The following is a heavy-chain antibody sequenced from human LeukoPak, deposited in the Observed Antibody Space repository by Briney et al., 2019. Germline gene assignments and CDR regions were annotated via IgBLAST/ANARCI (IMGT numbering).Heavy chain of an antibody. CDR1: GFTFSIYW. CDR3: AKSYYGG. CDR2: IKPDGSEE. D-gene: IGHD3-10*01. V-gene: IGHV3-7*01. Sequence: GGSLRLSCAASGFTFSIYWMSWVRQAPGKGLEWVANIKPDGSEEYYVDSVKGRFTISRDNVKNSLYLQMNSLRAEDTAVYYCAKSYYGGWGQGTLVTVSS. J-gene: IGHJ4*02.